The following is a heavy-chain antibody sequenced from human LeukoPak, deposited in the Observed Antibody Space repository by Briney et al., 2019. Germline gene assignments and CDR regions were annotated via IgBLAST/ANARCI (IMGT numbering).Heavy chain of an antibody. CDR1: GFTFSSYA. CDR3: ARDDYDGY. Sequence: GGSLRLSCAASGFTFSSYAMHWVRQAPGKGLEYVSAISSNGGSTYYANSVKGRFTISRDNSKSTLYLQMGSLRAEDMAVYYCARDDYDGYWGQGTLVTVSS. V-gene: IGHV3-64*01. D-gene: IGHD4-23*01. CDR2: ISSNGGST. J-gene: IGHJ4*02.